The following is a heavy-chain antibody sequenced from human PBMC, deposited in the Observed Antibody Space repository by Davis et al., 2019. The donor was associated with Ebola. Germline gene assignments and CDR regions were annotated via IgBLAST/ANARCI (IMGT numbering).Heavy chain of an antibody. CDR1: GGSISSSDYY. V-gene: IGHV4-39*07. J-gene: IGHJ6*02. D-gene: IGHD3-10*01. CDR3: AGGVQGDFSYYYYGMDV. CDR2: IYYSGST. Sequence: PSETLSLTCTVSGGSISSSDYYWGWIRQPPGKGLEWIGNIYYSGSTYYNPSLKSRVTISVDTSKNQFSLKLSSVTAADTAVYYCAGGVQGDFSYYYYGMDVWGQGTTVTVSS.